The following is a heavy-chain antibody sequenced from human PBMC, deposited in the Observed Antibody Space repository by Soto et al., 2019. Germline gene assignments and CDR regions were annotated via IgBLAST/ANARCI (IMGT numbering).Heavy chain of an antibody. CDR3: ARSAADESADY. J-gene: IGHJ4*02. CDR1: GGTFSSYA. Sequence: QVQLVQSGAEVKKPGSSVMVSCKASGGTFSSYAISWVRQAPGQGREWMGGIIPIFGKANYAQKFQGGVTIPANESTSTAYMELSSLRSEDTALYYCARSAADESADYWGQGTLVTVAS. CDR2: IIPIFGKA. V-gene: IGHV1-69*01.